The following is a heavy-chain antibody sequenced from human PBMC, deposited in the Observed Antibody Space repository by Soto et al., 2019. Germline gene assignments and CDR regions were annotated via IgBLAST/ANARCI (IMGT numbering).Heavy chain of an antibody. CDR2: IWYDGSNK. J-gene: IGHJ6*02. Sequence: QVQLVESGGGVVQPGRSLRLSCAASGFTFSSYGMHWVRQAPGKGLEWVAVIWYDGSNKYYADSVKGRFTISRDNSKNTLYRQMNSLRAEDTAVYYCAREYPPDSSRRGGMDVWGQGTTVTVSS. CDR3: AREYPPDSSRRGGMDV. CDR1: GFTFSSYG. V-gene: IGHV3-33*01. D-gene: IGHD6-13*01.